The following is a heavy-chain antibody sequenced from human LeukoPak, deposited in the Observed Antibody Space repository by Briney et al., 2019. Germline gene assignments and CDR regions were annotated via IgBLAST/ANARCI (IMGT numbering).Heavy chain of an antibody. V-gene: IGHV4-59*01. CDR1: GGSISSYY. Sequence: SETLSLTCTVSGGSISSYYWSWIRQPPGKGLEWIGYIYYSGSTNYNPSLKSRVTISVDTSKNQFSLKLSSVTAADTAVYYCARDFRGYSYGLDYWGQGTLVTVSS. J-gene: IGHJ4*02. D-gene: IGHD5-18*01. CDR3: ARDFRGYSYGLDY. CDR2: IYYSGST.